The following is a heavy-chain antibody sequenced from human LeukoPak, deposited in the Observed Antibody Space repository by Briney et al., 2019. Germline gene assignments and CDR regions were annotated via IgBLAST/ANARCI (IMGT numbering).Heavy chain of an antibody. D-gene: IGHD6-6*01. V-gene: IGHV4-34*01. J-gene: IGHJ6*03. Sequence: KPGGSLRLSCAASGFTFSSYWMTWVRQPPGKGLEWIEEINHSGSTNYNPSLKSRVTISVDTSKNQFSLKLSSVTAADTAVYYCARGYSSSSQYYYYYYYMDVWVKGTTVTVSS. CDR1: GFTFSSYW. CDR2: INHSGST. CDR3: ARGYSSSSQYYYYYYYMDV.